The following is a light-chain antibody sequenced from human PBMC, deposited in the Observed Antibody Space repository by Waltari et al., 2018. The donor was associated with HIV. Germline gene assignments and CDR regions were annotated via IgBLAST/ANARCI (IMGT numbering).Light chain of an antibody. J-gene: IGLJ3*02. V-gene: IGLV1-51*02. CDR1: HSNIGDNY. CDR3: GTWDSNLSAWV. CDR2: ENN. Sequence: QSVLTQPPSVSAAPGQKVTFSCSGSHSNIGDNYVSWYRQLPGTAPKLLIYENNKRPSGIPDRFSGSKSGTSATLGITGLQTGDEADYYCGTWDSNLSAWVFGGGTKLTVL.